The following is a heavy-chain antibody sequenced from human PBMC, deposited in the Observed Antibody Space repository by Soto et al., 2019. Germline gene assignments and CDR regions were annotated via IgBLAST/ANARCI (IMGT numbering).Heavy chain of an antibody. CDR3: ARLSVYVTKKQTHSPNFDY. D-gene: IGHD3-10*02. CDR2: IYYSGST. J-gene: IGHJ4*02. V-gene: IGHV4-39*01. Sequence: SETLSLTCTVSGGSISSSSYYWGWIRQPPGKGLEWIGSIYYSGSTYYNPSLKSRVTISVDTSKNQFSLKLSSVTAADTAVYYCARLSVYVTKKQTHSPNFDYWGQGTLVTVSS. CDR1: GGSISSSSYY.